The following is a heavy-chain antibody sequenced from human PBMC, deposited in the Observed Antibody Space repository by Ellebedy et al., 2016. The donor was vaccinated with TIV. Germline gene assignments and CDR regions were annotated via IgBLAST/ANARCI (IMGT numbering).Heavy chain of an antibody. CDR2: ISAHDGKT. D-gene: IGHD3-22*01. CDR1: GYTFTGYG. Sequence: AASVKVSCKASGYTFTGYGICWVRQAPGQGLEWMGWISAHDGKTHFAQKLQDRVTMTTDTSTSTAYVELRNLSSDDTAVYYCASGSSDYFDFWGQGTLVTVSS. CDR3: ASGSSDYFDF. J-gene: IGHJ4*02. V-gene: IGHV1-18*04.